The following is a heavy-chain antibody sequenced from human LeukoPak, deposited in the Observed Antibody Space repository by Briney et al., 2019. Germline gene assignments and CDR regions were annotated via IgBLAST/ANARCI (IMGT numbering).Heavy chain of an antibody. V-gene: IGHV1-46*01. CDR3: ARSMGHYYDSSGYAPDAFDI. D-gene: IGHD3-22*01. CDR2: INPSGGST. CDR1: GYTFTSYY. J-gene: IGHJ3*02. Sequence: ASVKVSCKASGYTFTSYYMHWVRQAPGQGLEWMGIINPSGGSTSYAQKFQGRVTMTRDTSTSTVSMELSSLRSEDTAVYYCARSMGHYYDSSGYAPDAFDIWGQGTMVTVSS.